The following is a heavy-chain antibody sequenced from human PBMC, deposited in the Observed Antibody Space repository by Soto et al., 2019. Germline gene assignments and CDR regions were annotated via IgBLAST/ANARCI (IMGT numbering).Heavy chain of an antibody. CDR1: GFTFSTYI. CDR2: VDNNNNYI. CDR3: ARGRGYSYGFFDY. D-gene: IGHD5-18*01. V-gene: IGHV3-21*01. J-gene: IGHJ4*02. Sequence: GGSLRLSCAASGFTFSTYIVSWVRQAPGKGLEWVSSVDNNNNYIYYADSLKGRFTMSSDNAKNSLDLQMNSLRAEDTAVYYCARGRGYSYGFFDYWGQGTLVTVSS.